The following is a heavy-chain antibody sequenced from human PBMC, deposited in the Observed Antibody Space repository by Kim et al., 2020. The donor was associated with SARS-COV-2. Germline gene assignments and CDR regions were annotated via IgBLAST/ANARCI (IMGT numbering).Heavy chain of an antibody. J-gene: IGHJ4*02. CDR2: IYYSGST. V-gene: IGHV4-39*01. D-gene: IGHD3-9*01. Sequence: SETLSLTCTVSGGSISSSSYYWGWIRQPPGKGLEWIGSIYYSGSTYYNPSLKSRVTISVDTSKNQFSLKLSSVTAADTAVYYCASLVRYFGYLVDTYFDYWGQGTLVTVSS. CDR3: ASLVRYFGYLVDTYFDY. CDR1: GGSISSSSYY.